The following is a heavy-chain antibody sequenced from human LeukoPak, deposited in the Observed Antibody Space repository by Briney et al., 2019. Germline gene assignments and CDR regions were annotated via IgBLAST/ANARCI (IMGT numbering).Heavy chain of an antibody. J-gene: IGHJ4*02. D-gene: IGHD7-27*01. CDR3: AKDGNWARFEN. Sequence: EGSLRLSCAASGFAFSNYGMNWVRQATGKGREWVSGITGSGGTTYSADSVKGRLTISRDNSKNPLYLQMNSPRAEDTAAYYCAKDGNWARFENWGQGTLVTVSS. V-gene: IGHV3-23*01. CDR2: ITGSGGTT. CDR1: GFAFSNYG.